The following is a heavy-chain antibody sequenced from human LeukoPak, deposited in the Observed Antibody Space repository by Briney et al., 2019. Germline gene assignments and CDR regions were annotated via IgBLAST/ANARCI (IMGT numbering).Heavy chain of an antibody. D-gene: IGHD4-11*01. V-gene: IGHV5-51*01. J-gene: IGHJ4*02. CDR1: GSRFTSYW. Sequence: GESLKIPCKASGSRFTSYWIAWVRQMPGKGLEWMGIIYPGDSDTRYSPSFRGQVIISADESISTAFLQWSSLKTSDTAMYYCARAPTSLSNPYYFDYWGQGALVTVSS. CDR3: ARAPTSLSNPYYFDY. CDR2: IYPGDSDT.